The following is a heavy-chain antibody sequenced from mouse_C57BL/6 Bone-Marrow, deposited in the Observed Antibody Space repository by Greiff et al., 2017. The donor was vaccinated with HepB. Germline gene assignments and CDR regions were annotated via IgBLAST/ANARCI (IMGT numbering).Heavy chain of an antibody. D-gene: IGHD1-1*01. Sequence: EVQLQESGAELVKPGASVKLSCTASGFNIKDYYMHWVKQRTEQGLEWIGRIDPEDGETKYAPKFQVKATITADTSSNTAYLQLSSLTSEDTAVYYCASITTVAHFDYWGQGTTLTVSS. CDR1: GFNIKDYY. CDR2: IDPEDGET. CDR3: ASITTVAHFDY. V-gene: IGHV14-2*01. J-gene: IGHJ2*01.